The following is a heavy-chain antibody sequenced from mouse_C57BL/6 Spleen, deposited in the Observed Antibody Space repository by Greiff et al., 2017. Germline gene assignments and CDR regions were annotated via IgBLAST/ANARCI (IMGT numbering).Heavy chain of an antibody. CDR3: ARSLFITTVVATDYAMDY. J-gene: IGHJ4*01. V-gene: IGHV1-20*01. CDR1: GYSFTGYF. CDR2: INPYNGDT. Sequence: VQLQQSGPELVKPGDSVKISCKASGYSFTGYFMNWVMQSHGKSLEWIGRINPYNGDTFYNQKFKGKATLTVDKSSSTAHMELRSLTSEDSAVYYCARSLFITTVVATDYAMDYWGQGTSVTVSS. D-gene: IGHD1-1*01.